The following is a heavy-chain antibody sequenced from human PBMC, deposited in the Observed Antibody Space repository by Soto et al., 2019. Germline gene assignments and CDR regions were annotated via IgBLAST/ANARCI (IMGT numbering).Heavy chain of an antibody. D-gene: IGHD6-13*01. CDR3: ARDQEIAAAGTYDYYYYGMDV. J-gene: IGHJ6*02. V-gene: IGHV4-31*03. CDR2: IYYSVIT. Sequence: KTAETLSLTCTGSGGSISSGGYYWSWILQRPGKGLEWIVYIYYSVITYYNPSLKSRVTISVDTSKDQFSLKLSSVTAADTAVYYCARDQEIAAAGTYDYYYYGMDVWGQGTTVTVSS. CDR1: GGSISSGGYY.